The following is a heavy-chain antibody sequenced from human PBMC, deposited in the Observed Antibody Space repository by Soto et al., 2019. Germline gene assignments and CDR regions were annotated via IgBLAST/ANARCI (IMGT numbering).Heavy chain of an antibody. Sequence: SETLSLTCTVSGGSISSYYWSWIRRPPGKGLEWIGYIYYSGSTNYNPSLKSRVTISADTSKNQFSLKLTSVTAADTAVYYCARRYGGNFDYWGQGTLVTVSS. CDR2: IYYSGST. V-gene: IGHV4-59*01. D-gene: IGHD1-26*01. CDR1: GGSISSYY. CDR3: ARRYGGNFDY. J-gene: IGHJ4*02.